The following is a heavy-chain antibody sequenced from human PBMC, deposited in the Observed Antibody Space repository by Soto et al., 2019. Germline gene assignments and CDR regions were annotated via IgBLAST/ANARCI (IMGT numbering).Heavy chain of an antibody. J-gene: IGHJ4*02. V-gene: IGHV3-23*01. D-gene: IGHD2-2*01. CDR1: GFTFSSYA. Sequence: EVQLLESGGGLVQPGGSLRLSCAASGFTFSSYAMSWVRQAPGKGLEWVSAISGSGGRTYYADSVKGRLTISRDNSKNTLYLKMNSPRAEDTTVCYCAKCRNPSSSDYSYGFDYWGQGTLVTVSS. CDR2: ISGSGGRT. CDR3: AKCRNPSSSDYSYGFDY.